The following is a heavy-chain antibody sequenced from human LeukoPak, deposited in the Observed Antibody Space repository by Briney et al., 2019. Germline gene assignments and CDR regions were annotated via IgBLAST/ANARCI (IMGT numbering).Heavy chain of an antibody. Sequence: SETLSLTCTVSGGSISSYYWSWIRQPPGKGLEWIGYIYYSGSTNYNPSLKSRVTISVDTSKNQFSLKLSSVTAADTAVYYCARDNDYGGYFDYWGQGTLVTVSS. J-gene: IGHJ4*02. CDR2: IYYSGST. V-gene: IGHV4-59*12. D-gene: IGHD4-23*01. CDR3: ARDNDYGGYFDY. CDR1: GGSISSYY.